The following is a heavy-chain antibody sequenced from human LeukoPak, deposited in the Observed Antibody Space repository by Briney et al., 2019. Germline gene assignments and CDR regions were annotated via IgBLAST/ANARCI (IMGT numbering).Heavy chain of an antibody. Sequence: GGSLRLSCAASGFTFSDYSMRWVRQAPGRGLEWVSSISGTGDVSKYADSVKGRFTISRDNSKNTLYLQVNSLRAEETAVYYCAKAFVPYYYGMDVWGQGTTVTVS. CDR2: ISGTGDVS. J-gene: IGHJ6*02. D-gene: IGHD2/OR15-2a*01. CDR3: AKAFVPYYYGMDV. V-gene: IGHV3-23*01. CDR1: GFTFSDYS.